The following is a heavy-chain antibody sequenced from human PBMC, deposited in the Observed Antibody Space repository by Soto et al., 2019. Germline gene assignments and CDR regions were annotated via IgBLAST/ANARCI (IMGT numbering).Heavy chain of an antibody. V-gene: IGHV3-53*02. CDR2: IYSGSGAT. CDR1: GFSVNINY. Sequence: EVQLVETGGGLIQAGGSLRLSCVASGFSVNINYMHWVRQAPGKGLEWVSVIYSGSGATYYAESVKGRFTISRDDVQNTVFLQMNSLRAEDTAIYNCSRDKTQGAGWFDPWGQGTLVTVSS. J-gene: IGHJ5*02. CDR3: SRDKTQGAGWFDP.